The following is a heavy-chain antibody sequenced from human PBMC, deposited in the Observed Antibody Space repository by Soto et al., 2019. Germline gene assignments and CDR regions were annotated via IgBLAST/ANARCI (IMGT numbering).Heavy chain of an antibody. D-gene: IGHD6-6*01. V-gene: IGHV3-73*01. CDR3: TRLHYSSSSREWYFDY. CDR2: IRSKANSDAT. CDR1: GFTFSGSA. J-gene: IGHJ4*02. Sequence: GFLRLSCAASGFTFSGSAMHWVRQASGKGLEWVGRIRSKANSDATAYAASVKGRFTISRDDSKNTAYLQMNSLKTEDTAVYYCTRLHYSSSSREWYFDYWGQGTLVTVSS.